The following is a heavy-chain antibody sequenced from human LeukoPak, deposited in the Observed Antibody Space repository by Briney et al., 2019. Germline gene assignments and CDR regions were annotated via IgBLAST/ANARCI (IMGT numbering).Heavy chain of an antibody. CDR1: GFTFSSYS. V-gene: IGHV3-21*04. CDR3: AKGSSSSRTSHGIDY. D-gene: IGHD2-2*01. Sequence: PGGSLRLSCAASGFTFSSYSMNWVRQAPGKGLEWVSSISSSSSYIYYADSVKGRFTISRDNAKNSLYLQMNSLRAEDMALYYCAKGSSSSRTSHGIDYWGQGTLVTVSS. CDR2: ISSSSSYI. J-gene: IGHJ4*02.